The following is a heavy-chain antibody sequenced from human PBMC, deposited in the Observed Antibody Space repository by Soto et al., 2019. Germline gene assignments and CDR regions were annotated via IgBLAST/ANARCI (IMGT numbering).Heavy chain of an antibody. CDR1: GGSISSSSYY. CDR3: ASSSWYRGGYYFDY. V-gene: IGHV4-39*01. CDR2: IYYSGST. D-gene: IGHD6-13*01. Sequence: QLQLQESGPGLVKPSETLSLTYTVSGGSISSSSYYWGWIRQPPGKGLEWIGSIYYSGSTYYNPSLKSRVTISVDTSKNQFSLKLSSVTAADTAVYYCASSSWYRGGYYFDYWGQGTLVTVSS. J-gene: IGHJ4*02.